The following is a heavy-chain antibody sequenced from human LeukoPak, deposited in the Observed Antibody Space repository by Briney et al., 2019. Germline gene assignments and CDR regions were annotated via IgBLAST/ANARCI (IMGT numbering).Heavy chain of an antibody. V-gene: IGHV4-59*01. CDR2: IYDGGST. D-gene: IGHD3-10*01. J-gene: IGHJ3*02. Sequence: SETLSLTCTVSGGSISSYYWSWIRQPPGKGLEWIGYIYDGGSTNYNPSLESRVTISVDTSKNQFSLKLSSVTAADTAVYYCARDRGVRVFDIWGQGTMVTVSS. CDR3: ARDRGVRVFDI. CDR1: GGSISSYY.